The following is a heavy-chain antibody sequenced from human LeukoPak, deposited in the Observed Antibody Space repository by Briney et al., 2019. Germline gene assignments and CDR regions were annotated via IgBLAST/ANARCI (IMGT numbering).Heavy chain of an antibody. Sequence: SETLTLTCGVSGGSISSTNWWTWVRQPPGEGLEWIGEGELSGRTNYNPSLESRVTISVDMSANPISVKLTSVTAADTAVYYCAREGGPYRPLDHWGRGTLVTVSS. CDR1: GGSISSTNW. CDR3: AREGGPYRPLDH. CDR2: GELSGRT. J-gene: IGHJ4*02. V-gene: IGHV4-4*02.